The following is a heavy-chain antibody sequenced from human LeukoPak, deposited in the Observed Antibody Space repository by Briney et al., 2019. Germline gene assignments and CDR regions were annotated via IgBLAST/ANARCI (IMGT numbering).Heavy chain of an antibody. CDR2: IYPGDSDT. J-gene: IGHJ6*03. D-gene: IGHD3-16*01. Sequence: GESLKISCKGSGYSFTGYWIGWVRQMPGKGLEWMGIIYPGDSDTRYSPSFQGQVTISADKSISTAYLQWSSLKASDTAMYYCARWGRRTKPDYYYYYMDVWGKGTTVTVSS. CDR3: ARWGRRTKPDYYYYYMDV. V-gene: IGHV5-51*01. CDR1: GYSFTGYW.